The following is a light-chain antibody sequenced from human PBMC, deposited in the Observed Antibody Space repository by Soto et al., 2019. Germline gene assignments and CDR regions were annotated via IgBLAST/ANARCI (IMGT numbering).Light chain of an antibody. Sequence: QSALTQPASVSGSPGQSITISCTGTSSDVGGYNYVSWYQQHPGKAPKLMIYDVSNRPSGVSNRFSGSKSGNTASLTISGLQAEDEGDYHCSSYTSSSAYVFGTGTKLTV. J-gene: IGLJ1*01. CDR2: DVS. V-gene: IGLV2-14*01. CDR3: SSYTSSSAYV. CDR1: SSDVGGYNY.